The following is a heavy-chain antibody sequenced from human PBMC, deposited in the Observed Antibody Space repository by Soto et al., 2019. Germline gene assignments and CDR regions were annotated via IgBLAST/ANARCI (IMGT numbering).Heavy chain of an antibody. D-gene: IGHD6-13*01. J-gene: IGHJ4*02. V-gene: IGHV1-46*01. CDR2: INPASGST. Sequence: QVQLVQAGDEVKKPGASVKVSCRTSGYTFTHYYIHWVRQAPGQGLAWLGIINPASGSTNYAQDFQGRATLTMDTSTTTVYMELSGLRAEDTAIFSCARDLAAGDHWGQGTLVTVSS. CDR3: ARDLAAGDH. CDR1: GYTFTHYY.